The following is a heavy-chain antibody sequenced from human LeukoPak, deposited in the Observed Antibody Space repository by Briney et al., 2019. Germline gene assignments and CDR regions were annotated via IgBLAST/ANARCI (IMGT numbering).Heavy chain of an antibody. J-gene: IGHJ4*02. V-gene: IGHV3-48*02. CDR2: ISSSSSTI. Sequence: PGGSLRLSCAASGFTFSSYSMNWVRQAPGKGLEWVSYISSSSSTIYYADSVKGRFTISRDIAKNSLYLQMNSLRDEDTAVYYCARVWATGTTIAEAGPFDYWGQGTRVTVSS. CDR3: ARVWATGTTIAEAGPFDY. D-gene: IGHD1-1*01. CDR1: GFTFSSYS.